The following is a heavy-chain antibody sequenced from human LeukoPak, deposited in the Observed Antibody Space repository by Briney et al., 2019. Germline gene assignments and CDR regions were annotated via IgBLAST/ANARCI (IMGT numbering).Heavy chain of an antibody. J-gene: IGHJ3*02. CDR2: IDYSGIT. V-gene: IGHV4-59*11. CDR1: GGTISSHY. CDR3: ARDRRRELLHAFDI. Sequence: SETLSLTCTVSGGTISSHYWSWIRQPPGKGLEWIAYIDYSGITNYNPYLKSRVSISVDASKNQFSLRLSSVTAADAAVYYCARDRRRELLHAFDIWGQGTMVTVSS. D-gene: IGHD3-10*01.